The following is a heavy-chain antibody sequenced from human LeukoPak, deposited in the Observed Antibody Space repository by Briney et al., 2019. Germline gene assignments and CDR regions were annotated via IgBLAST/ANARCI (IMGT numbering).Heavy chain of an antibody. CDR2: IDNAGSIT. J-gene: IGHJ4*02. D-gene: IGHD1-14*01. Sequence: GGSLRLSCAASGFTFSNYWIHWVRQAPGKGLVWVSRIDNAGSITTYADSVKGRFTISRDNAENTLYLQMNSLRAEDTAVYYCARAIEDRDYFDYWGQGTLVTVSS. CDR3: ARAIEDRDYFDY. V-gene: IGHV3-74*03. CDR1: GFTFSNYW.